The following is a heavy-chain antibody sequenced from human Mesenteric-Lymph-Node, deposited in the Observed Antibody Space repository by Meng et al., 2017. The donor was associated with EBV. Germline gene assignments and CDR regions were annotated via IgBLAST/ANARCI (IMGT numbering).Heavy chain of an antibody. D-gene: IGHD1-26*01. V-gene: IGHV4-61*01. Sequence: QVQLQESVPGQVKPSETLSLTCSVSGDSVSSRSYYWVWIRQPPGKGLEWIGYIDYSGSTTYKPSLKSRVTMSLDTSKNQFSLRLSSVTAADTAVYYCAREAVGATVDHWGQGTLVTVSS. CDR2: IDYSGST. CDR3: AREAVGATVDH. J-gene: IGHJ4*02. CDR1: GDSVSSRSYY.